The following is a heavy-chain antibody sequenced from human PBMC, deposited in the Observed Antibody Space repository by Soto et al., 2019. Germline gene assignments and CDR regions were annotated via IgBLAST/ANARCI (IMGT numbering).Heavy chain of an antibody. CDR3: ARDGSGSSWYYYGMDV. Sequence: NPSETLSLTCTVSGGSISSGDYYWSWIRQPPGKGLEWIGYIYYSGSTYYNPSLKSRVTISVDTSKNQFSLKLSSVTAADTAVYYCARDGSGSSWYYYGMDVWGQGTTVTVSS. D-gene: IGHD6-13*01. V-gene: IGHV4-30-4*01. J-gene: IGHJ6*02. CDR1: GGSISSGDYY. CDR2: IYYSGST.